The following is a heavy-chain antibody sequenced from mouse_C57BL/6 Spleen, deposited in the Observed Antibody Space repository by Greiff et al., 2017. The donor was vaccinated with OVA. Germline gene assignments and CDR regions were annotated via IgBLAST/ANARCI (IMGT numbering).Heavy chain of an antibody. CDR1: GYTFTSYW. CDR2: IHPNSGST. Sequence: VQLQQPGAELVKPGASVKLSCKASGYTFTSYWMHWVKQRPGQGLEWIGMIHPNSGSTNYNEKFKSKATLTVDKSSSTAYMQLSSLTSEDSAVYYCARSWYYGSPDYWGQGTTLTVSS. D-gene: IGHD1-1*01. V-gene: IGHV1-64*01. J-gene: IGHJ2*01. CDR3: ARSWYYGSPDY.